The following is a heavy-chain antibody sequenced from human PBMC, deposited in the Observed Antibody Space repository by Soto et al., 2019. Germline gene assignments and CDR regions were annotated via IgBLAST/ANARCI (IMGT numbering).Heavy chain of an antibody. D-gene: IGHD2-21*01. J-gene: IGHJ5*01. CDR1: GVSIHNSHSF. CDR3: GRVVEGATRHTDLDS. CDR2: VYYSGGT. V-gene: IGHV4-39*01. Sequence: ETLSLTCTVSGVSIHNSHSFWGWIRQPPGKGLEFIGTVYYSGGTHYNSSLKSRVTISVDTANNQVSLRMRSLTAADTAVYYCGRVVEGATRHTDLDSWGQGTLVTVSS.